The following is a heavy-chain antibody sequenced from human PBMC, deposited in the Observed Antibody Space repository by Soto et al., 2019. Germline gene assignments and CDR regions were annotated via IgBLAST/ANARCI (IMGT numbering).Heavy chain of an antibody. Sequence: GGSLRLSCVASGFTFSSYWMHWVRRTPGQGLVWISHTDIDGSFTTYADSVKGRFTISRDSSKNTLYLQMNSLRAEDTAVYYCARVQGTMIVVDALDYWGQGTLVTVSS. D-gene: IGHD3-22*01. V-gene: IGHV3-74*01. CDR3: ARVQGTMIVVDALDY. CDR2: TDIDGSFT. J-gene: IGHJ4*02. CDR1: GFTFSSYW.